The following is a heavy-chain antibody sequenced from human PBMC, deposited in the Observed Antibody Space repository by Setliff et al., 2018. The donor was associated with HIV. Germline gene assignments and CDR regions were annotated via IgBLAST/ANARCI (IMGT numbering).Heavy chain of an antibody. D-gene: IGHD5-18*01. CDR1: GYTFTNYY. J-gene: IGHJ6*02. V-gene: IGHV1-46*01. Sequence: GASVKVSCKASGYTFTNYYIHWVRQAPGQGLEWMGLINPNGGRTRYAQKFRGRVIMTRDTSTSTVYMELSRLRSDDTAVYYCARARGYSYGGFDYYGMDVWGQGTTVTVSS. CDR3: ARARGYSYGGFDYYGMDV. CDR2: INPNGGRT.